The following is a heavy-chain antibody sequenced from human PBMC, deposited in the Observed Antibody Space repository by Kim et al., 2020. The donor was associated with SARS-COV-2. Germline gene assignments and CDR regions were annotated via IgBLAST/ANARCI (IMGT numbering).Heavy chain of an antibody. CDR3: ARVKRASGDTSSWYTSDGMDV. D-gene: IGHD6-13*01. V-gene: IGHV1-69*06. J-gene: IGHJ6*02. CDR1: GGNFINYA. Sequence: SVKVSCKASGGNFINYAITWVRQAPGHGLEWMGGVIPISGRANYPQKFQGRVTITADISTTTAYMEMSSLRSEDTAVYYCARVKRASGDTSSWYTSDGMDVWGRGTTVTVFS. CDR2: VIPISGRA.